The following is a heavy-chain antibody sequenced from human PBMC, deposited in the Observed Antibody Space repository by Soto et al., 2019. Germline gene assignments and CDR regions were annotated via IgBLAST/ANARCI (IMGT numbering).Heavy chain of an antibody. J-gene: IGHJ5*02. CDR3: AKTAVPAAHHWFDP. Sequence: QVQLVQSGAEVKKPGSSVKVSCKASGGTFSSYTISWVRQAPGQGLEWMGRIIPILGIANYAQKFQGRVTITADKSTSTDYMELSSLRSEDTAVYYCAKTAVPAAHHWFDPWGQGTLVTVSS. V-gene: IGHV1-69*02. D-gene: IGHD2-2*01. CDR2: IIPILGIA. CDR1: GGTFSSYT.